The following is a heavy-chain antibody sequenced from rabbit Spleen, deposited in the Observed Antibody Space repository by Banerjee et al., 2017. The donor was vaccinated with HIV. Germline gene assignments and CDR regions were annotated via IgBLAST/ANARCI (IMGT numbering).Heavy chain of an antibody. D-gene: IGHD4-1*01. CDR1: GVSLNDKDV. V-gene: IGHV1S40*01. J-gene: IGHJ4*01. CDR3: ARDDSGDSLMNYDL. Sequence: QSLEESGGDLVKPGASLTLTCKASGVSLNDKDVMCWVRQAPGKGLEWIACIYAGDVGDTYYASWAKGRFTISKASSTTVTLQMTSLTVVDTATYFCARDDSGDSLMNYDLWGPGTRSPS. CDR2: IYAGDVGDT.